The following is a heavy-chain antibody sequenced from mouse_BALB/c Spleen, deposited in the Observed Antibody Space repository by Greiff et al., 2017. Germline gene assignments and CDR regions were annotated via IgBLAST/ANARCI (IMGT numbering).Heavy chain of an antibody. CDR3: ARGGTGTDFDV. CDR2: ILPGSGST. J-gene: IGHJ1*01. Sequence: QVQLQQSGAELMKPGASVKISCKATGYTFSSYWIEWVKQRPGHGLEWIGEILPGSGSTNYNEKFKGKATFTADTSSNTAYMQLSSLTSEDSAVYYCARGGTGTDFDVWGAGTTVTVSS. D-gene: IGHD4-1*01. CDR1: GYTFSSYW. V-gene: IGHV1-9*01.